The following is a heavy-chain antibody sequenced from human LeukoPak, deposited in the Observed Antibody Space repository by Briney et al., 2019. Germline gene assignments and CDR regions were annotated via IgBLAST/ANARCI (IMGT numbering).Heavy chain of an antibody. D-gene: IGHD2-2*01. CDR1: GFTFSSYI. CDR3: ARAPLYCSSTSCYPLYAFDI. Sequence: GGSLRLSCAASGFTFSSYIMNWVRQAPGKGLEWVSYISSSSSTIYYADSVKGRFTISRDNAKNSLYLQMNSLRAEDTAVYYCARAPLYCSSTSCYPLYAFDIWGQGTMVTVSS. V-gene: IGHV3-48*01. CDR2: ISSSSSTI. J-gene: IGHJ3*02.